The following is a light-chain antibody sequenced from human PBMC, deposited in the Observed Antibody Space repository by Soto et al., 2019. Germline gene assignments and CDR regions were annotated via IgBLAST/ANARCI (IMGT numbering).Light chain of an antibody. Sequence: QSVLTQPPSASGSPGQSVTISCTGTSSDVGGYNYVSWYQQHPGKAPKLMIYEVSKRPAGVPDRFSGSKSGNTASLTVSGLQAEYEADYYCSSYAGSNNLLFGGGTKLTVL. CDR3: SSYAGSNNLL. CDR1: SSDVGGYNY. V-gene: IGLV2-8*01. J-gene: IGLJ3*02. CDR2: EVS.